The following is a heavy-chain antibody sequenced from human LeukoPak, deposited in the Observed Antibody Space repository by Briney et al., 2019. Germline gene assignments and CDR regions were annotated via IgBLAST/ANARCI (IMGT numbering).Heavy chain of an antibody. D-gene: IGHD6-19*01. CDR3: AREDNLGSGSSPIDY. J-gene: IGHJ4*02. V-gene: IGHV1-2*06. CDR1: GYTFTSYY. CDR2: INPNSGGT. Sequence: ASVKVSCKASGYTFTSYYMHWVRQAPGQGLEWMGRINPNSGGTNYAQKFRGRVTMTRDTSISTAYMELSRLRSDDTAVYYCAREDNLGSGSSPIDYWGQGTLVTVSS.